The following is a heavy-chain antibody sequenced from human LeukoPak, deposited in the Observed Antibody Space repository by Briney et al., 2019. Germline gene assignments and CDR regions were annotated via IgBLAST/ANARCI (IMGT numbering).Heavy chain of an antibody. D-gene: IGHD6-13*01. J-gene: IGHJ6*02. Sequence: SQTLSLTCAVSGGSISSGGYSWSWIRQPPGKGLEWIGYIYHSGSTYYNPSLKSRVTISVDRSKNQFSLKLSSVTAADTAVYYCASSIAAAGQGMDVWGQGTTVTVSS. CDR2: IYHSGST. CDR1: GGSISSGGYS. CDR3: ASSIAAAGQGMDV. V-gene: IGHV4-30-2*01.